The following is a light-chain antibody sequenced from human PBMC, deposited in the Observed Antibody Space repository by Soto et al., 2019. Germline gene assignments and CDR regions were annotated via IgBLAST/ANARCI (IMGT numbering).Light chain of an antibody. J-gene: IGKJ2*01. Sequence: DILMTQSPSSLSASVGDRVTITCRASQSISWYLNWYQQKPGKAPKLLIYAASSLQSGVPSRFSGRGSGTDFTLTISSLQPEDFATYYCQQSYSTPQNTFGQGTKLEIK. CDR2: AAS. CDR3: QQSYSTPQNT. V-gene: IGKV1-39*01. CDR1: QSISWY.